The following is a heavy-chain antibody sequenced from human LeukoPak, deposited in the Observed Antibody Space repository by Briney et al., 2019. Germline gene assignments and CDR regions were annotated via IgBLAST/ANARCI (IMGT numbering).Heavy chain of an antibody. CDR1: GFTFSSYA. CDR2: ISGSGGSI. D-gene: IGHD6-13*01. J-gene: IGHJ4*02. Sequence: GGSLRLSCAASGFTFSSYAMSWVRQAPGKGLEWVSAISGSGGSIYYADSVKGRFTISRDNSKNTLYLQMNSLRAEDTAVYYCAKLSYIAAAAPHFDYWGQGTLVTVSS. CDR3: AKLSYIAAAAPHFDY. V-gene: IGHV3-23*01.